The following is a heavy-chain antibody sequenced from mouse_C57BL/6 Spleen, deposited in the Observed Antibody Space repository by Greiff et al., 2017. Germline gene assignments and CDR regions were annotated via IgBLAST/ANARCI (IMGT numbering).Heavy chain of an antibody. CDR1: GFSFNTYA. Sequence: DVQLVESGGGLVQPKGSLKLSCAASGFSFNTYAMNWVRQAPGKGLEWVARIRSKSNNYATYYADSVKDRFTISRDDSESMLYLQMNNLKTEDTAMYYCVRDYGSSYGYAMDYWGQGTSVTGSS. J-gene: IGHJ4*01. D-gene: IGHD1-1*01. CDR3: VRDYGSSYGYAMDY. V-gene: IGHV10-1*01. CDR2: IRSKSNNYAT.